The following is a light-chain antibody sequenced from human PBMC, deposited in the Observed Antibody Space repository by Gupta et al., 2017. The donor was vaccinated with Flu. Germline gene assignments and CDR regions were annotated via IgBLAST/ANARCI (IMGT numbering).Light chain of an antibody. CDR3: QSYDSTAVI. J-gene: IGLJ2*01. Sequence: PSGVADRFSGSIDRSSNSAAHTISGLRTEDEADYYCQSYDSTAVIFGGGTKVTVL. V-gene: IGLV6-57*01.